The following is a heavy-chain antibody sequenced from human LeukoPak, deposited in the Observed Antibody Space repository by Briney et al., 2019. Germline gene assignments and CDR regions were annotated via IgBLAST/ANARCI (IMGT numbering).Heavy chain of an antibody. D-gene: IGHD3-3*01. J-gene: IGHJ3*02. V-gene: IGHV1-69*06. CDR1: GGTFSSYA. CDR2: IIPIFGTA. Sequence: ASVKVSCKASGGTFSSYAISWVRQAPGQGLEWMGGIIPIFGTANYAQKVQDRVTITADKSTSTAYMELSRLRSDDTAVYYCARVRFLEWLLISDAFDIWGQGTMVTVSS. CDR3: ARVRFLEWLLISDAFDI.